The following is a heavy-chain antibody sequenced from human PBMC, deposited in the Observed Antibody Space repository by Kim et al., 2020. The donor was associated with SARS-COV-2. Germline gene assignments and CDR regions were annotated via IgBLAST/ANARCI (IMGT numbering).Heavy chain of an antibody. CDR3: ARSTYYDFWSGYQCMDV. CDR2: TYYRSKWYN. J-gene: IGHJ6*02. D-gene: IGHD3-3*01. Sequence: SQTLSLTCAISGDSVSSNSAAWNWIRQSPSRGLEWLGRTYYRSKWYNDYAVSVKSRITINPDTSKNQFSLQLNSVTPEDTAVYYCARSTYYDFWSGYQCMDVWGQGTTVTVSS. V-gene: IGHV6-1*01. CDR1: GDSVSSNSAA.